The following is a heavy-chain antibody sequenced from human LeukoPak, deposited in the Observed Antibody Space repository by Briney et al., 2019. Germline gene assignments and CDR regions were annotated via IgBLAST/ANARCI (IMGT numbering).Heavy chain of an antibody. Sequence: PGGSLRLSCAASEFTFSSYSMNWVRQAPGKGLEWVSYISSSSTIYYADSVKGRFTISRENAKKSMYLQMNSLRAEDTAVYYCARDRYCSSSSCSSWGYDYWGQGTLVTVSS. V-gene: IGHV3-48*01. CDR3: ARDRYCSSSSCSSWGYDY. D-gene: IGHD2-2*01. J-gene: IGHJ4*02. CDR1: EFTFSSYS. CDR2: ISSSSTI.